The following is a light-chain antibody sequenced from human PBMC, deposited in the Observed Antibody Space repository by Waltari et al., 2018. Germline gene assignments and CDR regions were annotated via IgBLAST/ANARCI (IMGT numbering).Light chain of an antibody. CDR3: QHYYDNPYS. Sequence: IQMTQSPSALSASVGDRVTISCRVSQNIYSNLAWYQQKPGKAPKLLIFASSSLQRGIPSRFSGSGSGTDFTLTISSLQPEDSAAYYCQHYYDNPYSFGQGTKVEIK. CDR2: ASS. V-gene: IGKV1-6*01. CDR1: QNIYSN. J-gene: IGKJ2*03.